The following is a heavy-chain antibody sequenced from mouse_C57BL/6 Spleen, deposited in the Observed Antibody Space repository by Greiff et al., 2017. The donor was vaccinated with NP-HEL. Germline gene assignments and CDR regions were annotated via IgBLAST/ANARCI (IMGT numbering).Heavy chain of an antibody. CDR3: ARSQTAQEAMDY. J-gene: IGHJ4*01. Sequence: VQLQQSGPELVKPGASVKISCKASGYAFSSSWMNWVKQRPGKGLEWIGRIYPGDGDTNYNGKFKGKATLTADKSSSTAYMQLSSLTSEDSAVYFCARSQTAQEAMDYWGQGTSVTVSS. CDR1: GYAFSSSW. CDR2: IYPGDGDT. V-gene: IGHV1-82*01. D-gene: IGHD3-2*02.